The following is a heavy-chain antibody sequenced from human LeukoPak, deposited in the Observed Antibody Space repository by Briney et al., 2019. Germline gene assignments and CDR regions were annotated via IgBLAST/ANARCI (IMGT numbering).Heavy chain of an antibody. D-gene: IGHD6-6*01. Sequence: GGSLRLSCAASGFTFSSYAMSWVRQAPGKGLEWVSAISGSGGRTYYADSVEGRFTISRDNSKNTLYLEMNSLRAEDTALYYCAKNGGYSSSSWDNFHYYYMDVWGKGTTVTVSS. CDR2: ISGSGGRT. CDR3: AKNGGYSSSSWDNFHYYYMDV. CDR1: GFTFSSYA. V-gene: IGHV3-23*01. J-gene: IGHJ6*03.